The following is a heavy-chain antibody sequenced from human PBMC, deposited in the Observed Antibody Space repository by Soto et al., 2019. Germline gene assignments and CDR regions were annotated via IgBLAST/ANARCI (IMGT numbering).Heavy chain of an antibody. CDR3: AKRPSYGIYV. CDR2: IIPIFGTA. CDR1: GGTFSSYA. J-gene: IGHJ6*02. V-gene: IGHV1-69*05. Sequence: SVKISCKASGGTFSSYAISWVRQAPGQGLEWMGEIIPIFGTANYAQKLQGRVTMTTDTSTSTAYMELRSLRSDDTAVYYCAKRPSYGIYVRGQRTTVTVS.